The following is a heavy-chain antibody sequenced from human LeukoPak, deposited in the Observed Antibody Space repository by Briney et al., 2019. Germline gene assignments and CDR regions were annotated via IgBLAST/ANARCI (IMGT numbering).Heavy chain of an antibody. CDR2: ISAYNGNT. CDR1: GYTFTSYG. CDR3: AREAIGRDGSGSYSYYYYYMDV. D-gene: IGHD3-10*01. Sequence: ASVKVSCKASGYTFTSYGISWVRQAPGQGLEWMGWISAYNGNTNYAQKLQGRVTMTTDTSTSTAYMELSSLRSEDTAVYYCAREAIGRDGSGSYSYYYYYMDVWGKGTTVTISS. J-gene: IGHJ6*03. V-gene: IGHV1-18*01.